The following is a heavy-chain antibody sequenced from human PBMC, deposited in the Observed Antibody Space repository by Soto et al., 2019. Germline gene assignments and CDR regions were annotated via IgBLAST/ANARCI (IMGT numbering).Heavy chain of an antibody. Sequence: EVQLVESGGDLVQPGRSLRLSCAASGFLSGDYAMNWFRQAPGKGLEWVGFIRSKAYGGTAEYAASVKGRFTISRDDSERMAYLKMTGLKPEDPAVYYGSGDTGIGYCSSASGQDLFDIWAKGQWSSSLQ. CDR3: SGDTGIGYCSSASGQDLFDI. D-gene: IGHD2-2*01. J-gene: IGHJ3*02. CDR2: IRSKAYGGTA. V-gene: IGHV3-49*03. CDR1: GFLSGDYA.